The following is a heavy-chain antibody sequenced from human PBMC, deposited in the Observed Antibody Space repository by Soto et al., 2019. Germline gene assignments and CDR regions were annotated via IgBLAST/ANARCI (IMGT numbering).Heavy chain of an antibody. D-gene: IGHD3-10*01. CDR1: GYTFTSYA. V-gene: IGHV1-3*01. J-gene: IGHJ4*02. Sequence: QVQLVQSGAEVKKPGASVKVSCKASGYTFTSYAMHWVRQAPGQRLEWMGRINAGNGNTKYSQKFQGRVTITRDTSASTAYMELRSLRSEDTAVYYCARDLGFGLSDYWGQGTLVTVSS. CDR2: INAGNGNT. CDR3: ARDLGFGLSDY.